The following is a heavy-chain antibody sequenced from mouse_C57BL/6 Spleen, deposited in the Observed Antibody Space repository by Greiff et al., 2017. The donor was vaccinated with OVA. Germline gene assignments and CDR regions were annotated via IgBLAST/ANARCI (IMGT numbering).Heavy chain of an antibody. CDR3: ARDYDYDDWFAY. V-gene: IGHV1-69*01. D-gene: IGHD2-4*01. CDR2: IDPSDSYT. J-gene: IGHJ3*01. Sequence: VQLQQSGAELVMPGASVKLSCKASGYTFTSYWMHWVKQRPGQGLEWIGEIDPSDSYTNYNQKFKGKATLTVDQSSSTAYMQLSRLTSADSAVYDCARDYDYDDWFAYWGQGTLVTVSA. CDR1: GYTFTSYW.